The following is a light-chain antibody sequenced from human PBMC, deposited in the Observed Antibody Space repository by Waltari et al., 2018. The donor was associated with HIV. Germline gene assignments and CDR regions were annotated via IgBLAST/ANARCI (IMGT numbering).Light chain of an antibody. CDR3: AAWDDSLNGVV. CDR1: SSNIGNNA. Sequence: QSVLTQPPSVSEAPRQRVTISCSGSSSNIGNNAVNWYQQLPGKAPQLLIHNDELLPSGVSDRFSVSKAGTSASLAISGRQSEDEADYYCAAWDDSLNGVVFGGGTKLTVL. CDR2: NDE. V-gene: IGLV1-36*01. J-gene: IGLJ2*01.